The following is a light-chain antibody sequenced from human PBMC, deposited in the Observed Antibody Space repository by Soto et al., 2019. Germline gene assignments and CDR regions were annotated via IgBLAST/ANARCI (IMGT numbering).Light chain of an antibody. CDR3: HQYGDSPQT. J-gene: IGKJ1*01. Sequence: EIVLTQSPATLSLSPGEIATLSCGASQSVTTSYLAWYQQKPGQAPRLLIYGTSNRATGIPDRFSGSGSATDFTLTISRLEPEDFAVYYCHQYGDSPQTFGQGTKVDIK. CDR1: QSVTTSY. V-gene: IGKV3-20*01. CDR2: GTS.